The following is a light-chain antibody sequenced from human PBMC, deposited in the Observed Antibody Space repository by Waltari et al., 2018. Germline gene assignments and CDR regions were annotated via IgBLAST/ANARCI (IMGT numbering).Light chain of an antibody. CDR2: GVS. J-gene: IGKJ4*01. CDR1: QSVSSSY. V-gene: IGKV3-20*01. Sequence: EIVLTQSPGPLSLSPGERATLSCWASQSVSSSYLAWYQQKPGQAPRLLIYGVSSRATGIPDRFSGSGSGTDFTLTISRLEPEDFAVYYCQQYGSSPLLTFGGGTKVEIK. CDR3: QQYGSSPLLT.